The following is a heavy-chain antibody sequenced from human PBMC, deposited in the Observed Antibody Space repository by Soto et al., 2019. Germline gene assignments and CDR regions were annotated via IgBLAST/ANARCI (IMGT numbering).Heavy chain of an antibody. Sequence: ASVKVSCKASGYMFTGYYIHWVRQAPGQGPEWMGWISGHNGNTNHPQSLQGRVTMTTDTSRNTAYMELRSLRSDDTAVYYCARITAAGLIWGQGTLVTVSS. CDR3: ARITAAGLI. D-gene: IGHD6-13*01. CDR2: ISGHNGNT. J-gene: IGHJ4*02. CDR1: GYMFTGYY. V-gene: IGHV1-18*04.